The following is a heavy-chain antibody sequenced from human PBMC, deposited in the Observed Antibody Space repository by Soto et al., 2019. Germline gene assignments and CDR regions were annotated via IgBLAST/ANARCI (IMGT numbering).Heavy chain of an antibody. D-gene: IGHD2-15*01. V-gene: IGHV4-4*07. CDR1: GVSVSTYY. Sequence: SETLSLTCTVSGVSVSTYYWAWSRQPAGKGLEWIGRLYTSGSTTYNPSLKNRVTMSVDTSRNQFSLNLTSVTAADSAVYFCARGYCAGGTCYDYWGQGILVTVSS. J-gene: IGHJ4*02. CDR2: LYTSGST. CDR3: ARGYCAGGTCYDY.